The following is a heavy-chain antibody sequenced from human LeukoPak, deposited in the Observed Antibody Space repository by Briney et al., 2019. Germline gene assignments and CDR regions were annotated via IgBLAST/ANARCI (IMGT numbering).Heavy chain of an antibody. J-gene: IGHJ4*02. Sequence: GGSLRLSCSFSGFIATSNYMAWVRQSPGKGLQWISFIYGGGNTLYADSVRDRFSISRDNSKSTLYLQMSSLRVEDTAVYYCATGGRSGMAFDFWGQGALVTVSS. CDR3: ATGGRSGMAFDF. CDR1: GFIATSNY. D-gene: IGHD2-8*01. V-gene: IGHV3-53*01. CDR2: IYGGGNT.